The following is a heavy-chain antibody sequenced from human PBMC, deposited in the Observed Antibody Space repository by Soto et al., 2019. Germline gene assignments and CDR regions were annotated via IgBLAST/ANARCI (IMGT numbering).Heavy chain of an antibody. V-gene: IGHV3-30-3*01. Sequence: GKRLEWAAVISYDGINKYYADSVKGRFTISRDNSKNTLYLQMNSLRAEDTAVYFFFKAKDGIRDPYTVSAFLLNRSSDL. J-gene: IGHJ2*01. D-gene: IGHD1-26*01. CDR2: ISYDGINK. CDR3: FKAKDGIRDPYTVSAFLLNRSSDL.